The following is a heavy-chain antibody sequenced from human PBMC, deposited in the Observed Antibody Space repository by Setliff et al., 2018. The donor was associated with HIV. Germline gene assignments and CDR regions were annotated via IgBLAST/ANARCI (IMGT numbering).Heavy chain of an antibody. V-gene: IGHV1-69-2*01. CDR2: VDPEDGET. D-gene: IGHD1-20*01. J-gene: IGHJ3*02. CDR3: ATGNWNDAGDAFDI. CDR1: GYTLTDYY. Sequence: SCKASGYTLTDYYMHWVQQAPGKGLEWMGRVDPEDGETIYAEKFQGRVTITADTSTDTAYMELSSLRSEDTAVYYCATGNWNDAGDAFDIWGQGTMDTVSS.